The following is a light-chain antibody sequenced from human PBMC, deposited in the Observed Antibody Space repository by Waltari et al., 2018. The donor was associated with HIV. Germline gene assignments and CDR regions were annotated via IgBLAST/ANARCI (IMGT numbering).Light chain of an antibody. V-gene: IGKV1-39*01. CDR3: QQSFNNPRA. CDR2: TTS. CDR1: QSINTY. Sequence: DIQMTQSPSSLSASVGDRVTISCRASQSINTYLNWYQQKPGEDPKLLIYTTSTLQSGVPSRFSGSGSGTDFTLTISSLQPEDFATYYCQQSFNNPRAFGQGTKVEI. J-gene: IGKJ1*01.